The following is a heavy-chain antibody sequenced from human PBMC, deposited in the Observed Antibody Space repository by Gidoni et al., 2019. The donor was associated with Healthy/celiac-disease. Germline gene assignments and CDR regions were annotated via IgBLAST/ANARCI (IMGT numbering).Heavy chain of an antibody. J-gene: IGHJ3*02. Sequence: QVQLQQWVAGLLKPSETLSLTCAVYGGSFSGYSWSWIRQPPGKGLEWIGEINHSGSTNYNPSLKSRVTISVDTSKNQFSLKLSSVTAADTAVYYCARDPPLLDIVVVPAATDAFDIWGQGTMVTVSS. CDR2: INHSGST. CDR1: GGSFSGYS. CDR3: ARDPPLLDIVVVPAATDAFDI. D-gene: IGHD2-2*03. V-gene: IGHV4-34*01.